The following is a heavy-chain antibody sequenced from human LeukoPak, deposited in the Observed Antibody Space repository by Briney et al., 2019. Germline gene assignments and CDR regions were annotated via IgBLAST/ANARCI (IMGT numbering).Heavy chain of an antibody. Sequence: GASVKVSCKASGYTFTSYGISWVRQAPGQGLEWRGWISAYNGNTNYAQKLQGRVTMTTDTSTSTAYMELRSLRSDDTAVYYCARDICSSTSCYASFDYWGQGTLVTVSS. CDR2: ISAYNGNT. D-gene: IGHD2-2*01. J-gene: IGHJ4*02. CDR1: GYTFTSYG. CDR3: ARDICSSTSCYASFDY. V-gene: IGHV1-18*01.